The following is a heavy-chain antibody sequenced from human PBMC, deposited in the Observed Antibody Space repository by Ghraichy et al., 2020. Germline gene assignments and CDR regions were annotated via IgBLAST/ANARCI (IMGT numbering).Heavy chain of an antibody. CDR1: GGSISSSSYY. CDR3: ARYEQQPDWTPHDAFDI. V-gene: IGHV4-39*01. Sequence: SETLSLTCTVSGGSISSSSYYWGWIRQPPGKGLEWIGSIYYSGSTYYNPSLKSRVTISVDTSKNQFSLKLSSVTAADTAVYYCARYEQQPDWTPHDAFDIWGQGTMVTVSS. D-gene: IGHD6-13*01. J-gene: IGHJ3*02. CDR2: IYYSGST.